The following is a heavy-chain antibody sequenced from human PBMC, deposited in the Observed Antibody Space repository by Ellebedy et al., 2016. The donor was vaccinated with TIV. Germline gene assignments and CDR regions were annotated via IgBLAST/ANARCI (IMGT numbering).Heavy chain of an antibody. Sequence: PGGSLRLSCAAPRFTFSSYAMHWFRQAPGKGLDWVADISYDGGNKDYAESVKGRFTISRDNSKNTLYLQMNSLRGEDTAVYYCARDRYSGYDSNGGLDYWGQGTLVTVSS. CDR3: ARDRYSGYDSNGGLDY. J-gene: IGHJ4*02. D-gene: IGHD5-12*01. V-gene: IGHV3-30*04. CDR2: ISYDGGNK. CDR1: RFTFSSYA.